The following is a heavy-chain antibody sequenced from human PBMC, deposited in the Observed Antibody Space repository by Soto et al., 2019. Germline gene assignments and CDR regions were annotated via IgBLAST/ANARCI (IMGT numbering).Heavy chain of an antibody. CDR3: ARIDYYDGSDNKHNTGWFDP. J-gene: IGHJ5*02. CDR1: GYSINSGYY. Sequence: PSETLSLTCAGSGYSINSGYYWGWIRQPPGKGLEWIGSIYHSGSIYYNPSLKTRLTMSLDTSKNQFSLKLSSVTAADTAVYYCARIDYYDGSDNKHNTGWFDPWGQGTLVTVSS. D-gene: IGHD3-22*01. CDR2: IYHSGSI. V-gene: IGHV4-38-2*01.